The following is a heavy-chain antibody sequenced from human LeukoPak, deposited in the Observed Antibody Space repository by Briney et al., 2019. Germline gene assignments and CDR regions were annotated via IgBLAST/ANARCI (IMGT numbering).Heavy chain of an antibody. D-gene: IGHD2-15*01. J-gene: IGHJ3*02. CDR1: GFTFSSYA. CDR3: AKPTMGYCSGGSCHSYAFDI. CDR2: ISGSGGST. Sequence: GGSLRLSCAASGFTFSSYAMSWVRQAPGKGLEWVSAISGSGGSTYYADSVKGRFTISRDNSKNTLHLQMNSLRAEDTAVYYCAKPTMGYCSGGSCHSYAFDIWGQGTMVTVSS. V-gene: IGHV3-23*01.